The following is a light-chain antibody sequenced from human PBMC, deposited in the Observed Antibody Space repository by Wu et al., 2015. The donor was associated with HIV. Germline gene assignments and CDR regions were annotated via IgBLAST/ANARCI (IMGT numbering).Light chain of an antibody. CDR3: QQLRA. CDR1: QSTSSY. CDR2: DAS. J-gene: IGKJ4*01. Sequence: EIVLTQSPATLSLSPGERATLSCRASQSTSSYLAWYQQKPGQAPRLLFYDASNRATGIPARFSGSGSGTDFTLTISSLEPEDFAVYYCQQLRAFGGGTKVEIK. V-gene: IGKV3-11*01.